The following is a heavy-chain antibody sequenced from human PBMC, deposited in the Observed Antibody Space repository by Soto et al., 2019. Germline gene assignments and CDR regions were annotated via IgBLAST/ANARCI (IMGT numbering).Heavy chain of an antibody. D-gene: IGHD3-22*01. V-gene: IGHV1-69*01. CDR3: AGTRITMIVVAAFDI. J-gene: IGHJ3*02. Sequence: QVQLVQSGAEVQKPGSSVKVSCKASGGTFSSYAISWVRQAPGQGLEWMGGIIPIFGTANYAQKFQGRVTITADESTSTAYMEMSSRRSESTVVYYCAGTRITMIVVAAFDIWGQGTMVTVSS. CDR1: GGTFSSYA. CDR2: IIPIFGTA.